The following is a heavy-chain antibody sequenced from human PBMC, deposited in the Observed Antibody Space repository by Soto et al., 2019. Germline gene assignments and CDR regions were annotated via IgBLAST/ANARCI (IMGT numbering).Heavy chain of an antibody. CDR3: ARDQAPYCSSTSCYYYYYYGMDV. D-gene: IGHD2-2*01. CDR2: TYYRSKWYN. J-gene: IGHJ6*02. CDR1: GDSVSSNSAA. V-gene: IGHV6-1*01. Sequence: SQTLSLTCALSGDSVSSNSAACTWIRQSPSRGLEWLGRTYYRSKWYNDYAVSVKSRITINPDTSKNQFSLQLNSVTPEDTAVYYCARDQAPYCSSTSCYYYYYYGMDVWGQGTTVTVSS.